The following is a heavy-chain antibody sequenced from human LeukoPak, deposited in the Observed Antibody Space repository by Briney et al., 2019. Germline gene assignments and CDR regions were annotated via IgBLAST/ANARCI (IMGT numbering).Heavy chain of an antibody. CDR2: ISYDGSNK. V-gene: IGHV3-30*01. D-gene: IGHD3-10*01. CDR1: GFTFSSYA. Sequence: AGSLRLSCAASGFTFSSYAMHWVRQAPGKGLEWVAVISYDGSNKYYADSVTGRFTISRDNSKNTLYLQMNSLRAEDTAVYYCARGSYYYEDYFDYWGQGTLVTVSS. CDR3: ARGSYYYEDYFDY. J-gene: IGHJ4*02.